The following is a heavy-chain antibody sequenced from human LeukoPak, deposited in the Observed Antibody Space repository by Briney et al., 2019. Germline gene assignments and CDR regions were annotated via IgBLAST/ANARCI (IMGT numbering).Heavy chain of an antibody. CDR3: ARDRAEMATAFDY. D-gene: IGHD5-24*01. J-gene: IGHJ4*02. CDR2: MNQDGSAK. Sequence: QSGGSLRLSCAASGFTFSDSWMSWVRQAPGKGLEWVANMNQDGSAKGYVDSVKGRFTISRDNARNSLYLQMSSLRPEDTAVYYCARDRAEMATAFDYWGQGTLVTVSS. CDR1: GFTFSDSW. V-gene: IGHV3-7*01.